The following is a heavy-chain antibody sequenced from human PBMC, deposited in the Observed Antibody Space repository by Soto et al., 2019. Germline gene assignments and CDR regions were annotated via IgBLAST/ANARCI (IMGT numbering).Heavy chain of an antibody. CDR2: INHIGST. D-gene: IGHD6-6*01. CDR1: GGSFSGYY. V-gene: IGHV4-34*01. J-gene: IGHJ4*02. CDR3: ARGSEYSSWDFDY. Sequence: SETLSLTCAVYGGSFSGYYWSWIRQPPGKGLEWIGEINHIGSTNYNPSLKSRVTISVDTSKNQFSLKLSSVTAADTAVYYCARGSEYSSWDFDYWGQGTLVTVSS.